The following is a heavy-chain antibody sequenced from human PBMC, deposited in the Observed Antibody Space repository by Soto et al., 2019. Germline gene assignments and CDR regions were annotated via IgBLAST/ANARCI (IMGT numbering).Heavy chain of an antibody. D-gene: IGHD6-13*01. CDR2: IYHSGST. Sequence: PSDTLSLTCAVSGGSISSGSYSWSWIRQPPGKGLEWIGYIYHSGSTYYNPSLKSRVTISVDRSKNQFSLKLSSVTAADTAVSYCARGIAAAGNFDYWGQGTPVTVS. J-gene: IGHJ4*02. CDR3: ARGIAAAGNFDY. V-gene: IGHV4-30-2*01. CDR1: GGSISSGSYS.